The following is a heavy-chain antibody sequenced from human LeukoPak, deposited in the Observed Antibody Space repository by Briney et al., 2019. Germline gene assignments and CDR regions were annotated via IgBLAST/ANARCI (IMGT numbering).Heavy chain of an antibody. J-gene: IGHJ4*02. Sequence: PGRSLRLSCAASGFTFRNYGMHWVRQAPGKGLEWVAVISFDGTNKYYADSVKGRFTISRDNSKNTLYLQMNSLRAEDTAVYYCAKTRPLDSSSWSHGDYWGQGTLVTVSS. V-gene: IGHV3-30*18. CDR1: GFTFRNYG. CDR2: ISFDGTNK. CDR3: AKTRPLDSSSWSHGDY. D-gene: IGHD6-13*01.